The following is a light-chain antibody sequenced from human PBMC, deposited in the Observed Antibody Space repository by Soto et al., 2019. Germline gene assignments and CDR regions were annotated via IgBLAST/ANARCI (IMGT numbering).Light chain of an antibody. Sequence: DIQMTQSPSSVSASVGDRVTISCRASHDVRSWLAWYQQKPGKAPNLLIYGASTLQSGVPSRFSCSGSGAALTRTISSLPPEDFATYYCQQSNGDPWTFGQGTKVEIK. CDR2: GAS. CDR3: QQSNGDPWT. CDR1: HDVRSW. V-gene: IGKV1-12*02. J-gene: IGKJ1*01.